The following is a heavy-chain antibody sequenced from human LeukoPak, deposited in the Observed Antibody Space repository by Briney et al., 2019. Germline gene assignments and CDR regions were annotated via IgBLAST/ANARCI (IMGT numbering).Heavy chain of an antibody. V-gene: IGHV1-69*01. Sequence: GASVNVPCRASGGNFSSYAISWVRQAPGQGLEWMGGIIPIFGTANYAQKFQGRVTITADESTSTAYMELSSLRSEDTAVYYCARFSGWDYYYYYMDVWGKGTTVTVSS. D-gene: IGHD1-26*01. CDR2: IIPIFGTA. CDR1: GGNFSSYA. CDR3: ARFSGWDYYYYYMDV. J-gene: IGHJ6*03.